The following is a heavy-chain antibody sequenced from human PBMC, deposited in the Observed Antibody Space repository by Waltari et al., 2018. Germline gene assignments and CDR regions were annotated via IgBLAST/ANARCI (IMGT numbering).Heavy chain of an antibody. Sequence: VQLVQSGAEVKKPGASVKVSCKASGYTFTSYAMHWVRQMPGKGLEWMGIIYPGDSDTRYSPSFQGQVTISADKSISTAYLQWSSLKASDTAMYYCARRSIQRSPFDPWGQGTLVTVSS. CDR1: GYTFTSYA. D-gene: IGHD5-18*01. CDR3: ARRSIQRSPFDP. CDR2: IYPGDSDT. J-gene: IGHJ5*02. V-gene: IGHV5-51*01.